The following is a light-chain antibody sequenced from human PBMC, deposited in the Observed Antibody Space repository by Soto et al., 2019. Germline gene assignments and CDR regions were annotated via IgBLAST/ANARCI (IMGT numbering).Light chain of an antibody. Sequence: DIVLTQSPGTQSLSPGERATLSCRASQTISDNHLAWYQQKPGQSPRLLISGASVRAPGVPDRFSGSGSETDFTLTISRLEPEAFCFYYCQQYGSSPEISFGPGTKVDIK. CDR3: QQYGSSPEIS. V-gene: IGKV3-20*01. CDR1: QTISDNH. CDR2: GAS. J-gene: IGKJ3*01.